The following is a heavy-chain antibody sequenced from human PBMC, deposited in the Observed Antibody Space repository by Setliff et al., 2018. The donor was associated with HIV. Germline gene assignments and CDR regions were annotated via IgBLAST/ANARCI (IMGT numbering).Heavy chain of an antibody. V-gene: IGHV4-61*02. CDR2: IYTSGLT. J-gene: IGHJ6*02. D-gene: IGHD2-21*01. Sequence: PSETLSLTCTVSGGSINSGGYYWVWIRQPALKGLEWIGRIYTSGLTNYNPSLKSRVTISVDTSKNQVSLKLSSVTASDTAVYYCARARYIVIRGDAGMEVWGPGTTVTVSS. CDR3: ARARYIVIRGDAGMEV. CDR1: GGSINSGGYY.